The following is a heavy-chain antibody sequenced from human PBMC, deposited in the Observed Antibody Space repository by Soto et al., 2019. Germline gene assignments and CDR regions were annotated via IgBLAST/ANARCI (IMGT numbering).Heavy chain of an antibody. J-gene: IGHJ5*02. CDR2: IYYSGST. D-gene: IGHD2-2*01. CDR3: ARDVPGKYCSSTSCYARPYNWFDP. CDR1: GGSISSGGYY. Sequence: SETLSLTCTVSGGSISSGGYYWSWIRQQPGKGLEWIGYIYYSGSTYYNPSLKSRVTISVDTSKNQFSLKLSSVTAADTAVYYCARDVPGKYCSSTSCYARPYNWFDPWGQGTLVTVSS. V-gene: IGHV4-31*03.